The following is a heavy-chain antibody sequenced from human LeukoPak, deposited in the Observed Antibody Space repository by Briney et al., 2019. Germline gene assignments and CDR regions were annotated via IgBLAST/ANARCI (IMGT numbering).Heavy chain of an antibody. D-gene: IGHD6-19*01. J-gene: IGHJ6*03. CDR3: ARGRSVAGTDMDV. CDR2: IYTSGST. CDR1: GGSISSGSYY. Sequence: SETLSLTCTVSGGSISSGSYYWSWIRQPAGKGLEWIGRIYTSGSTNYNPSLKSRVTVSVDTSKNQFSLKLSSVTAADTAVYYCARGRSVAGTDMDVWGKGTTVTVSS. V-gene: IGHV4-61*02.